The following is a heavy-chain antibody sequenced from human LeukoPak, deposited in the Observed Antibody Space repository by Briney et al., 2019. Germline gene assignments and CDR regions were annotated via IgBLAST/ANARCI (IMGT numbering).Heavy chain of an antibody. CDR3: AKRGVPAAITDVAFDI. J-gene: IGHJ3*02. CDR2: IRYDGSNK. D-gene: IGHD2-2*01. V-gene: IGHV3-30*02. CDR1: GFTFSSYG. Sequence: GGSLRLSCAASGFTFSSYGMHWVRQAPGKGLEWVAFIRYDGSNKYYADSVKGRFTISRDNSKNTLYLQMNSLRAEDTAVYYCAKRGVPAAITDVAFDIWGQGTMVTVSS.